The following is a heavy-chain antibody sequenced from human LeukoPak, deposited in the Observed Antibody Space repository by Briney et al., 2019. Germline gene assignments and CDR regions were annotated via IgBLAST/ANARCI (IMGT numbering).Heavy chain of an antibody. J-gene: IGHJ4*02. V-gene: IGHV3-23*01. CDR1: GFTFSDSY. CDR3: AKDIMATMKLLSYFDY. CDR2: ISGSGGST. Sequence: PGGSLRLSCVVSGFTFSDSYMSWVRQAPGKGLEWVSAISGSGGSTYYADSVKGRFTISRDNSKNTLYLQMNSLRAEDTAVYYCAKDIMATMKLLSYFDYWGQGTLVTVSS. D-gene: IGHD5-24*01.